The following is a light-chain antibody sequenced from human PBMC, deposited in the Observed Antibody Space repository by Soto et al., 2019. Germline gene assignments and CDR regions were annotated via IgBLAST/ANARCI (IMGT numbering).Light chain of an antibody. CDR3: QQYTNWPRT. Sequence: EIVMTQSPATLSVSPGERATLSCRASQSVSSNLAWYQQKPGQAPRLLIYVASTRATGIPARFSGSESGTEFTLTFSSLQSEDFAVYYCQQYTNWPRTFGEGTKVEFK. CDR2: VAS. J-gene: IGKJ1*01. CDR1: QSVSSN. V-gene: IGKV3-15*01.